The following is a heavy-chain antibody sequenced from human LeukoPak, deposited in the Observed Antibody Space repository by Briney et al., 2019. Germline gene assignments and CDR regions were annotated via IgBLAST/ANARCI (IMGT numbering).Heavy chain of an antibody. Sequence: ASVKVSCKASGYTFTSYYMHWVRQAPGQGLEWMGIINPSCGSTSYAQKFQGRVTMTRDTSTSTVYMELSSLRSEDTAVYYCASGDYYDSSGYYGNEYFQHWGQGTLVTVSS. V-gene: IGHV1-46*01. CDR2: INPSCGST. D-gene: IGHD3-22*01. CDR1: GYTFTSYY. CDR3: ASGDYYDSSGYYGNEYFQH. J-gene: IGHJ1*01.